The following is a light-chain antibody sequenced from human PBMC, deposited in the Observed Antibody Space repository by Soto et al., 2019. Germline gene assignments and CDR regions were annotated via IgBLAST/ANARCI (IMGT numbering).Light chain of an antibody. CDR2: DAS. CDR3: QQYNNYST. J-gene: IGKJ1*01. CDR1: QSISDW. V-gene: IGKV1-5*01. Sequence: DIQMTQSPSTLSASVGDRVTITCRASQSISDWLAWFQLKPGKAPKLLIYDASSLGSGVPSRFSGSGSGTEFTLTISSLQPDDFATYYCQQYNNYSTFGQGTKV.